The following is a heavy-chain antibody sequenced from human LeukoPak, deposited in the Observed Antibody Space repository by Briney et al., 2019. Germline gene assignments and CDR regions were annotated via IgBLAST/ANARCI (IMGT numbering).Heavy chain of an antibody. Sequence: SVKVSCKASGGTFSSYAISWVRQAPGQGLEWMGGIIPIFGTANYAQKFQGRVTITADESTSTAYMELSSQRSEDTAVYYCARETPPYDSSGYYLDYWGQGTLVTVSS. CDR2: IIPIFGTA. CDR3: ARETPPYDSSGYYLDY. J-gene: IGHJ4*02. V-gene: IGHV1-69*13. D-gene: IGHD3-22*01. CDR1: GGTFSSYA.